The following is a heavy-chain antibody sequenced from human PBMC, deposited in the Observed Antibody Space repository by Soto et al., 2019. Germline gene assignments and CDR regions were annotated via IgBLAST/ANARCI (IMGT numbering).Heavy chain of an antibody. V-gene: IGHV3-48*01. CDR3: ARDKGEQQLDAWYFDY. D-gene: IGHD6-13*01. Sequence: EVQLVESGGGLVQPGGSLRLSCAASGFTFSSYSMNWVRQAPGKGLEWVSYISSSSSTIYYADSVKGRFTISRDNAKNSLYLQMNSLRAEDTAVYYCARDKGEQQLDAWYFDYWGQGTLVTVSS. J-gene: IGHJ4*02. CDR2: ISSSSSTI. CDR1: GFTFSSYS.